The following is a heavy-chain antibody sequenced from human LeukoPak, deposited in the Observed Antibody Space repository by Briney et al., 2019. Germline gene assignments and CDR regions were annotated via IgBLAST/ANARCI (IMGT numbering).Heavy chain of an antibody. D-gene: IGHD3-10*01. Sequence: SETLSLTCTVSGGSISSFYWSWIRQPPGKGLEWIGYIYYSGSTNYNPSLKSRVTISVDTSSNQFSLKLNSVTAADTAVYYCARRAYGSGSFNRYHFDYWGQGTLVAVSS. CDR1: GGSISSFY. CDR2: IYYSGST. J-gene: IGHJ4*02. CDR3: ARRAYGSGSFNRYHFDY. V-gene: IGHV4-59*08.